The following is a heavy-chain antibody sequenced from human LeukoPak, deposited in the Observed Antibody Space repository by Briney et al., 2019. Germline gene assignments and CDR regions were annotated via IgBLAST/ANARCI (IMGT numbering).Heavy chain of an antibody. Sequence: SETLSLTCAVYGGSFSGYYWSWIRQPAGKGLEWIGRIYTSGSTNYNPSLKSRVTMSVDTSKNQFSLKLSSVTAADTAVYYCARDPYPDRYCSSTSCLMWFDPWGQGTLVTVSS. CDR3: ARDPYPDRYCSSTSCLMWFDP. V-gene: IGHV4-4*07. D-gene: IGHD2-2*01. CDR1: GGSFSGYY. J-gene: IGHJ5*02. CDR2: IYTSGST.